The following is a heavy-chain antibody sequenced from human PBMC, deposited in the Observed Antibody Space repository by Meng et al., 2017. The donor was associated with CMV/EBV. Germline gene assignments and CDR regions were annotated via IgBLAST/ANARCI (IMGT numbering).Heavy chain of an antibody. Sequence: GESLKISCAASGFTFSSYEMNWVRQAPGKGLEWVSYISSSGSTIYYADSVKGRFTISRDNAKNSLYLQMNSLRAEDTAVYYCARDYCSSTSCYRDGDYYYYYGMDVWGQGTTVTVSS. CDR1: GFTFSSYE. CDR2: ISSSGSTI. V-gene: IGHV3-48*03. CDR3: ARDYCSSTSCYRDGDYYYYYGMDV. D-gene: IGHD2-2*02. J-gene: IGHJ6*02.